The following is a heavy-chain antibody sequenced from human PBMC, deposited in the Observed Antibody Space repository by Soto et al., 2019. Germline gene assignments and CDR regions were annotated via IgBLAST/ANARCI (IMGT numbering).Heavy chain of an antibody. Sequence: QVQLVQSGAEVKKPGSSVKVSCKASGGTFSSYAISWVRQAPGQGLEWMGGIIPIFGTANYAQKFQGRVTITADESTSTAYMELSSLRSEDSAVYYCASHYCSSTSCYRWFDPWGQGTLVTVSS. CDR3: ASHYCSSTSCYRWFDP. CDR1: GGTFSSYA. D-gene: IGHD2-2*01. J-gene: IGHJ5*02. V-gene: IGHV1-69*01. CDR2: IIPIFGTA.